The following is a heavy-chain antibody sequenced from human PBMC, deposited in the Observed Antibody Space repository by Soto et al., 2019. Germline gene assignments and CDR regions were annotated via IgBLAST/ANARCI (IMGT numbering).Heavy chain of an antibody. D-gene: IGHD3-22*01. CDR1: GYTFTSYA. V-gene: IGHV1-3*01. Sequence: GASVKVSCKASGYTFTSYAMHWVRQAPGQRLEWMGWINAGNGNTKYSQKFQGRDTITRDTSASTAYMELSSLRSEDTAVYYCARGRYYYDSSGYSVLDYWGQGTLVTVSS. CDR2: INAGNGNT. J-gene: IGHJ4*02. CDR3: ARGRYYYDSSGYSVLDY.